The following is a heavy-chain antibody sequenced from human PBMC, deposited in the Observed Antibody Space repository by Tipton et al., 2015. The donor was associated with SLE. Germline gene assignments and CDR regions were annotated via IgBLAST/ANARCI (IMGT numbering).Heavy chain of an antibody. Sequence: TLSLTCTVSGGSIRSSRHFWGWIRQPPGKGLEWIGVLYYSGNTYYNPSLKSRVTISLDTSMNQFSLKLNSVTAADTALYYCAAMYGDARTNWFDSWGQGTLVTVSS. CDR1: GGSIRSSRHF. D-gene: IGHD4-17*01. J-gene: IGHJ5*01. CDR2: LYYSGNT. V-gene: IGHV4-39*01. CDR3: AAMYGDARTNWFDS.